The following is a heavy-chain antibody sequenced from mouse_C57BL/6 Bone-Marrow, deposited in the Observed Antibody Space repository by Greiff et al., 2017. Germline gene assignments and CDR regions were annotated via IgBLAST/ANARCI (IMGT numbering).Heavy chain of an antibody. V-gene: IGHV5-15*01. J-gene: IGHJ1*03. CDR3: ARTVDYYGSRYFDV. D-gene: IGHD1-1*01. CDR2: ISNLAYSI. CDR1: GFTFSDYG. Sequence: EVKLMESGGGLVQPGGSLKLSCAASGFTFSDYGMAWVRQAPRKGPEWVAFISNLAYSIYYADTVTGRFTLSSENAKNTLYLEMGRLRSEVTAMYYCARTVDYYGSRYFDVWGTGTTVTVSS.